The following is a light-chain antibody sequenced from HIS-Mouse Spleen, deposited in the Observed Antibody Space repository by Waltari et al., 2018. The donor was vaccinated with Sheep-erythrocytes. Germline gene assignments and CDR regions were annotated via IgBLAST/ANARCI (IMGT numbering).Light chain of an antibody. Sequence: DIVMTQSPDSLAVSLGERATINCKSSQSVLYSSNNKNYLAWYQQKPGQPPKLLIYWASTLEYWVPDRFSGSGSGTDFTLTISSLQAEDVAVYYCQQYYSTPLTFGGGTKVEIK. CDR3: QQYYSTPLT. J-gene: IGKJ4*01. CDR2: WAS. CDR1: QSVLYSSNNKNY. V-gene: IGKV4-1*01.